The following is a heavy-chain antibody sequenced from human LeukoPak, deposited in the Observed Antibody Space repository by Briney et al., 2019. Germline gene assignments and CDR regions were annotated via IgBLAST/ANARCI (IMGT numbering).Heavy chain of an antibody. J-gene: IGHJ4*02. D-gene: IGHD3-22*01. CDR2: IVVGGGNT. CDR1: GFTFTSSA. Sequence: SVKVSCKASGFTFTSSAVQWVRQARGQRLEWIGWIVVGGGNTNNAQKFQERVSITRDTSTSTAYMELSSLRSEDTAVYYCAASPDYYDSSGYSYYFDYWGQGTLVTVSS. CDR3: AASPDYYDSSGYSYYFDY. V-gene: IGHV1-58*01.